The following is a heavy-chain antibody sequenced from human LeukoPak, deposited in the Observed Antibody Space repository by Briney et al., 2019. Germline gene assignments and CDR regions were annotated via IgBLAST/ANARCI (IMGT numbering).Heavy chain of an antibody. J-gene: IGHJ3*01. V-gene: IGHV3-48*01. CDR2: IGHTGSPA. D-gene: IGHD2-21*01. CDR3: ARDQRPYCGGECYCAIDL. CDR1: GFTFSSHS. Sequence: PGGSLRLSCEAFGFTFSSHSMTWVRQAPGKTLEWISYIGHTGSPAHYADSVRGRFTISRDNAKNSLYLQMNSLTVEDTAVYYCARDQRPYCGGECYCAIDLWGRGTLVTVSS.